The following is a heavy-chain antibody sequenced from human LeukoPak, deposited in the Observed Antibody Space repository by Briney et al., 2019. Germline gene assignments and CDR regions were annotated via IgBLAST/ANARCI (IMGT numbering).Heavy chain of an antibody. V-gene: IGHV3-7*03. CDR1: GFTLSNYW. J-gene: IGHJ4*02. CDR2: IKEDGSEK. D-gene: IGHD5-24*01. CDR3: ARDKRDGPNDY. Sequence: QPGGSLRLSCAVSGFTLSNYWMSWVRQAPGKGLEWVANIKEDGSEKKYVDSVKGRFTISRDNAKNSLYLQLNSLRAEDTAVSYCARDKRDGPNDYWGQGTLVTVSS.